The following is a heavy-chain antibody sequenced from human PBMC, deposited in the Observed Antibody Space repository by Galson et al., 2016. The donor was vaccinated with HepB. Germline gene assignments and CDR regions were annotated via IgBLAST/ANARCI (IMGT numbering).Heavy chain of an antibody. CDR1: GFTFSIYD. CDR2: IGTADNT. J-gene: IGHJ6*04. D-gene: IGHD5-12*01. CDR3: ARDGGYSGYDAYGLDV. Sequence: SLRLSCAASGFTFSIYDMHWVRQAPGRGLEWVSVIGTADNTYYAASVKGRFTISKEDAKNSFYLQMNSLSAGDTAVYYCARDGGYSGYDAYGLDVWGKGTTVTVSS. V-gene: IGHV3-13*01.